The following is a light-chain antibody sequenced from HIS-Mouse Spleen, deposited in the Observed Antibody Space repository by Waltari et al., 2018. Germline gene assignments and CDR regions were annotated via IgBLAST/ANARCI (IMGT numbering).Light chain of an antibody. CDR2: GKN. CDR3: NSRDSSGNHLV. J-gene: IGLJ3*02. V-gene: IGLV3-19*01. Sequence: SSELTQDPAVSVALGQTVRITCQGDSLRSYYASWYQQKPGQAPLLVIYGKNNRPQGIPDRFSGSRSGNTASLTITGAQAEDEADYYCNSRDSSGNHLVFGGGTKLTVL. CDR1: SLRSYY.